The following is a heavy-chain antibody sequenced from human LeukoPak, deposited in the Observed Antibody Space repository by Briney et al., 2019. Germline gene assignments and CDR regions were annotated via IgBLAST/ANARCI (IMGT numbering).Heavy chain of an antibody. J-gene: IGHJ4*02. CDR3: AKDGYDFWSGYSYYFDC. D-gene: IGHD3-3*01. CDR1: GFTFSSYG. V-gene: IGHV3-30*02. CDR2: IRYDGSNK. Sequence: QPGGSLTLSCAAAGFTFSSYGMHWVRQAPGKGMEWVAFIRYDGSNKYYADSVKGRLTISRDNSKNTLYLQMNSLRAEDTAVYYCAKDGYDFWSGYSYYFDCWGQGTLVTVSS.